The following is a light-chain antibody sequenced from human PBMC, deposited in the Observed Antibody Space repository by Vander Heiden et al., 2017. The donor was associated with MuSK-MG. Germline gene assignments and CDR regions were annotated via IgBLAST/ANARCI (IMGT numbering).Light chain of an antibody. CDR1: TGDVGAYDF. J-gene: IGLJ3*02. V-gene: IGLV2-14*03. CDR2: DVS. CDR3: NSYTSGSTLV. Sequence: QSALTQPASVSGSPGQSITISCTGTTGDVGAYDFVSWYQHHPGKAPKLIIYDVSNRPSGVSNRFSGSKSGNTASLTISGLQPEDEADYYCNSYTSGSTLVFGGGTKLTVL.